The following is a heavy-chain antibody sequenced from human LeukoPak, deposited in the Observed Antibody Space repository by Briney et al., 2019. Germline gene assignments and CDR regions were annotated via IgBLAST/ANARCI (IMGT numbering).Heavy chain of an antibody. V-gene: IGHV4-59*12. CDR2: IYYSGST. CDR1: GGYISSYY. CDR3: ASAAPTVTTGGNWFDP. Sequence: SETLSLTCTVSGGYISSYYWSWIRQPPGKGLEWIGYIYYSGSTNYNPSLKSRVTISVDTSNDQFSLKLSSVTAADTAVYYCASAAPTVTTGGNWFDPWGQGTLVTVSS. J-gene: IGHJ5*02. D-gene: IGHD4-17*01.